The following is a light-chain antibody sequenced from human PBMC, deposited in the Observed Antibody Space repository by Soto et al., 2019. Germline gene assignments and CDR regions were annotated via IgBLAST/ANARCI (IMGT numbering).Light chain of an antibody. J-gene: IGKJ2*01. CDR2: DAS. V-gene: IGKV1-33*01. Sequence: MTQSPLSLSASVGDRVTITCQASQDISNYLNWYQQKPGKAPKLLIYDASNLETGVPSRFSGSGSGTDFTFTISSLQPEDIATYYCQQYDNLPYTFGQGTKLEIK. CDR1: QDISNY. CDR3: QQYDNLPYT.